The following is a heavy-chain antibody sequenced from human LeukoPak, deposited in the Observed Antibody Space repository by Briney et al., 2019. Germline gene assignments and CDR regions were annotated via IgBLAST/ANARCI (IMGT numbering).Heavy chain of an antibody. V-gene: IGHV3-30*18. CDR3: AKVNSSGYAPDAFDI. CDR1: GFTFSSYG. CDR2: ISYDGSNK. J-gene: IGHJ3*02. Sequence: GGSLRLSCAASGFTFSSYGMHWVRQAPGKGLEWVAVISYDGSNKYYADSVKGRFTISRDNSKNTLYLQMNSLRVEDTAVYYCAKVNSSGYAPDAFDIWGQGTMVTVSS. D-gene: IGHD3-22*01.